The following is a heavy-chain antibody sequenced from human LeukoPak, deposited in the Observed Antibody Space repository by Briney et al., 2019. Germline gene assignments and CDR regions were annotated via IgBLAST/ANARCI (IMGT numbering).Heavy chain of an antibody. Sequence: GGSLRLSCGVSGFTFSNYWMSWVRQAPGKGLEWVANIKQDGSEKYYMDSVKGRFTVSRDNAKNSLYLQMNSLRSDDTAVYYCARDAPGEGAARPLGWFDPWGQGTLVTVSS. V-gene: IGHV3-7*03. J-gene: IGHJ5*02. CDR3: ARDAPGEGAARPLGWFDP. CDR2: IKQDGSEK. D-gene: IGHD6-6*01. CDR1: GFTFSNYW.